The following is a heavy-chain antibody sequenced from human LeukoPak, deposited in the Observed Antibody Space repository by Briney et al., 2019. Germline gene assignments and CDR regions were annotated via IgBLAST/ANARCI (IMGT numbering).Heavy chain of an antibody. CDR3: ARGSSGWYWGPDY. J-gene: IGHJ4*02. D-gene: IGHD6-19*01. Sequence: GASVKVSCKASGYTFTSYEINWVRQATGQGLEWMGWMNTNDGNTGYAQNFQGRVTLTRDTSISTAYMELSGLRSEDTAVYYCARGSSGWYWGPDYWGQGALVTVSS. V-gene: IGHV1-8*01. CDR1: GYTFTSYE. CDR2: MNTNDGNT.